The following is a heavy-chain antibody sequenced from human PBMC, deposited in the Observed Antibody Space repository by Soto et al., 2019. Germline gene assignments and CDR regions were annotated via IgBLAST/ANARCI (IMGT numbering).Heavy chain of an antibody. CDR1: AYCFTDYY. CDR2: INPNSGGT. Sequence: ASVKVSCKSTAYCFTDYYMHWVRQAPGQGLEWMGWINPNSGGTKYAQKFQGRVTMTRDTSISTAYMELSSLRSDDSAVYYCARPLRGIRHGMDVWGQGTSVTVSS. J-gene: IGHJ6*02. D-gene: IGHD1-20*01. V-gene: IGHV1-2*02. CDR3: ARPLRGIRHGMDV.